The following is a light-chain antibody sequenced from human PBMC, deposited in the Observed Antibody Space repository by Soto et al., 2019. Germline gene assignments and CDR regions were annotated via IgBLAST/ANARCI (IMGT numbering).Light chain of an antibody. CDR1: QSINTY. V-gene: IGKV1-39*01. CDR2: VAT. CDR3: QQSYSSPPT. J-gene: IGKJ1*01. Sequence: DIQMTQSPSSLSASVGDRGTITCRASQSINTYLNWYQQKPGKAPKLLMYVATSLQSGVPSRFSGSVSGTDLTLTISSLQPEDFATYYCQQSYSSPPTFGQGTKVDI.